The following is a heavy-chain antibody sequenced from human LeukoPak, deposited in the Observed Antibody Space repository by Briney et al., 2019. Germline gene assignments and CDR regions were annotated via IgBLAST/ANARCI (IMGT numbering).Heavy chain of an antibody. CDR2: IRQDGSEK. CDR1: GFSFSSYW. Sequence: PGGSLRLSCAASGFSFSSYWMGWVRQAPGKGLEWVANIRQDGSEKYYVDSVKGRFTISRDNAKNTLYLQMNSLRAEDTAVYYCASWYSSGEGHIDYWGQGTLVTVSS. D-gene: IGHD6-19*01. V-gene: IGHV3-7*01. J-gene: IGHJ4*02. CDR3: ASWYSSGEGHIDY.